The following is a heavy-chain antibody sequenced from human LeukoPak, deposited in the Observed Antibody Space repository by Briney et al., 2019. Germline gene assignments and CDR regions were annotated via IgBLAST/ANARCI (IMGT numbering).Heavy chain of an antibody. CDR3: ARHLVPAAISYYYYYMDV. Sequence: SETLSLTCTVSGGSISSYYWSWIRQPPGKGLEWIGYIYYSGSTNYNPSLKSRVTISVDTSKNQFSLKLSSVTAADTAVYYCARHLVPAAISYYYYYMDVWGKGTTVTVSS. J-gene: IGHJ6*03. CDR2: IYYSGST. D-gene: IGHD2-2*01. CDR1: GGSISSYY. V-gene: IGHV4-59*08.